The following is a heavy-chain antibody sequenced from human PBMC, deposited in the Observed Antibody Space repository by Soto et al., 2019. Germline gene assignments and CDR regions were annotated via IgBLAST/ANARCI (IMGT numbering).Heavy chain of an antibody. CDR1: GFAFSTYA. D-gene: IGHD6-13*01. J-gene: IGHJ6*02. CDR3: AKVTKRAAAGRYEYYKYGMDV. Sequence: GGSLRLSCAASGFAFSTYAMTWVRQAPGKGLEWVSVISGSGGSSYYSASFKGRFTISRDNSKNTLFLQMNGLRAEDTAVYYCAKVTKRAAAGRYEYYKYGMDVWGQGTTVTVSS. CDR2: ISGSGGSS. V-gene: IGHV3-23*01.